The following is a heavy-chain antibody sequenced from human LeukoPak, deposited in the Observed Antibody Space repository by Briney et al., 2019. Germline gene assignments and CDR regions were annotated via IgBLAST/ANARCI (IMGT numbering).Heavy chain of an antibody. D-gene: IGHD3-22*01. Sequence: SVKVSCKASGGTFSSYAISWVRQAPGQGLEWMGRIIPIFGTANYAQKFQGRVTITTDESTSTAYMELSSLRSEDTAVYYCARVLRYYDSSGYPPFDWGQGTLVTVSS. CDR3: ARVLRYYDSSGYPPFD. CDR1: GGTFSSYA. V-gene: IGHV1-69*05. CDR2: IIPIFGTA. J-gene: IGHJ4*02.